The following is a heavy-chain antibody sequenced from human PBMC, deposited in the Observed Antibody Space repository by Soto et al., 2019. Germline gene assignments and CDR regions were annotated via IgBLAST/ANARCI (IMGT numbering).Heavy chain of an antibody. CDR2: IYYSGST. CDR3: PRGDSSGYRLNWFDP. D-gene: IGHD3-22*01. J-gene: IGHJ5*02. Sequence: SETLSLTCTVSGGSISSSSYYWGWIRQPPGKGLEWIGSIYYSGSTYYNPSLKSRVTISVDTSKNQFSLKLSSVTAADTAVYYCPRGDSSGYRLNWFDPWGQGTLVTVSS. CDR1: GGSISSSSYY. V-gene: IGHV4-39*01.